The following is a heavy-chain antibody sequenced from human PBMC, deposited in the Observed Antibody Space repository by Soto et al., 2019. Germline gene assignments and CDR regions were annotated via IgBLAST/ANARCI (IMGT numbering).Heavy chain of an antibody. CDR2: IYWDDDK. J-gene: IGHJ6*02. CDR1: GFSLSTSGVG. CDR3: IQSRCGGDCLQSYASHYYYGMDV. D-gene: IGHD2-21*02. Sequence: QITLKESGPTLVKPTQTLTLTCTFSGFSLSTSGVGVGWIRQPPGKALEWLALIYWDDDKRYSPSLRSRLTISKDTSKHQVVLTMTTMDPVDTATYHCIQSRCGGDCLQSYASHYYYGMDVWGQGTTVTVSS. V-gene: IGHV2-5*02.